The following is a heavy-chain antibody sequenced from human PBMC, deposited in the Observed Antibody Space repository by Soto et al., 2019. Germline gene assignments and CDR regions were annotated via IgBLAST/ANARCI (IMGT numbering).Heavy chain of an antibody. Sequence: QVQLQESGPGLVKPSQTLSLTCTVSGGSISSGGYYLSWIRQHPGKGLEWIGYIYYSGSTYYNPSLKIRVTLSVDTSENQFSLKLSSVTAADTAVYYCASSMVRGVTSFDYWGQGTLVTVSS. V-gene: IGHV4-31*03. CDR1: GGSISSGGYY. CDR2: IYYSGST. CDR3: ASSMVRGVTSFDY. D-gene: IGHD3-10*01. J-gene: IGHJ4*02.